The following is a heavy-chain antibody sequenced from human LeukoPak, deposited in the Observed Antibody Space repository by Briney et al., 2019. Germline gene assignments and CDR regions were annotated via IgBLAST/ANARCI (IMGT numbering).Heavy chain of an antibody. V-gene: IGHV4-61*01. CDR2: IYYSGST. Sequence: SETLSLTCTVSGGSISSGNYYWSWIRQPPGKGLEWIGYIYYSGSTNYNPSLKSRVAISVDTSKNQFSLKLSSVTAADTAVYYCARGSPGMXYATYFDYWGQGTLVTVSS. J-gene: IGHJ4*02. D-gene: IGHD2-8*01. CDR3: ARGSPGMXYATYFDY. CDR1: GGSISSGNYY.